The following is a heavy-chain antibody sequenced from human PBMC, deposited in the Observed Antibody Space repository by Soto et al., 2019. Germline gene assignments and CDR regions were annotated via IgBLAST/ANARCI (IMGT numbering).Heavy chain of an antibody. CDR3: ARAGVVGASHDAFDI. CDR1: GGSISSGGYS. J-gene: IGHJ3*02. Sequence: PSETLSLTCAVSGGSISSGGYSWSWIRQPPGKGLEWIGYIYHSGSTYYNPSLKSRVTISVDRSKNQFSLKLSSVTAADTAVYYCARAGVVGASHDAFDIWGQGTMVTVSS. V-gene: IGHV4-30-2*01. D-gene: IGHD2-15*01. CDR2: IYHSGST.